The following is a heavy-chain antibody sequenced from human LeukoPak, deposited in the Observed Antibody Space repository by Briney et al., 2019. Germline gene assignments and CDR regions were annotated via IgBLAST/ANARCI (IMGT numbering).Heavy chain of an antibody. J-gene: IGHJ3*02. CDR2: ISWNSGSI. D-gene: IGHD3-22*01. CDR1: GFTFSSYA. Sequence: PGGSLRLSCAASGFTFSSYAMHWVRQAPGKGLEWVSGISWNSGSIGYADSVKGRFTISRDNAKNSLYLQMNSLRAEDTALYYCAKDRGSGYYRLGAFDIWGQGTMVTVSS. V-gene: IGHV3-9*01. CDR3: AKDRGSGYYRLGAFDI.